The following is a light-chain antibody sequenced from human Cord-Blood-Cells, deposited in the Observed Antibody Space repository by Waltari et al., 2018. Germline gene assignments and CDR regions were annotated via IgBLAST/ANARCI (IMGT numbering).Light chain of an antibody. CDR3: NSRDSSGNHLV. V-gene: IGLV3-19*01. CDR1: SISSYY. CDR2: GKI. Sequence: SSELTQDPAVSVALGQTVRITCQGDSISSYYASWYQQKPGQTPVLVIYGKINRPSGIPDRFSGSSSGNTASLTITGAQAENEADYYGNSRDSSGNHLVFGRGTKLTVL. J-gene: IGLJ2*01.